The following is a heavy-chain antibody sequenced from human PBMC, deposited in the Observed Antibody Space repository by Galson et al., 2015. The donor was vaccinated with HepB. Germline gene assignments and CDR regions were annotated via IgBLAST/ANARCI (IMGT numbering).Heavy chain of an antibody. D-gene: IGHD3-9*01. Sequence: SLRLSCAASGFSLSAYNMNWVRQAPGKGLEWVSSISGSTYIYYKDSVQGRFTISRDTAENSVYLQMNSLRVEDTAVYYCARDSGSYDVLTGYSSYFGLRGPGTLVTVSS. V-gene: IGHV3-69-1*01. CDR1: GFSLSAYN. CDR3: ARDSGSYDVLTGYSSYFGL. CDR2: ISGSTYI. J-gene: IGHJ4*02.